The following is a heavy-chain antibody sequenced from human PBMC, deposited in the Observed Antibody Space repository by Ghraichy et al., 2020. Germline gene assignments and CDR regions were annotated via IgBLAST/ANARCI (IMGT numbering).Heavy chain of an antibody. J-gene: IGHJ4*02. V-gene: IGHV4-34*01. D-gene: IGHD3-3*01. CDR3: ASYWLEWQQRAFEY. CDR1: GGSYSGYC. Sequence: SETLSLTCAVYGGSYSGYCWSWIRQSPGKGLEWIGEIYHNGSTNYNPSLKSRITISVDRSRNQFSLTLISVTAADTAVFYCASYWLEWQQRAFEYWGQGTLGTVSS. CDR2: IYHNGST.